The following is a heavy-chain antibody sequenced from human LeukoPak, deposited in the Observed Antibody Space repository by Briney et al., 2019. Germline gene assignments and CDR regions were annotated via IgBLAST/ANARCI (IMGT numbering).Heavy chain of an antibody. J-gene: IGHJ4*02. Sequence: PGGSLRLCCAASGFTFSSYSMNWVRQAPGKGLEWVSSISSSSSYIYYADSVKGRFTISRDNAKNSLYLQMNSLRAEDTAVYYCARDKRELLPFDYWGQGTLVTVSS. D-gene: IGHD1-26*01. V-gene: IGHV3-21*01. CDR3: ARDKRELLPFDY. CDR2: ISSSSSYI. CDR1: GFTFSSYS.